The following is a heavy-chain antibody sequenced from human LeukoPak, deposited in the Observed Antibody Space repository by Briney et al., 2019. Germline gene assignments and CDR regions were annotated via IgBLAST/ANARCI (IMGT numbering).Heavy chain of an antibody. CDR1: GGSFSGYY. CDR3: ARSRGYCSGGSCYLAIDY. Sequence: SETLSLTCAVYGGSFSGYYWSWIRQPPGKGLEWIGEINHSGSTNYNPSLKSRVTLSVDTSKNQFSLRLSSVTAADTAVYYCARSRGYCSGGSCYLAIDYWGQGTLVTVSS. J-gene: IGHJ4*02. V-gene: IGHV4-34*01. CDR2: INHSGST. D-gene: IGHD2-15*01.